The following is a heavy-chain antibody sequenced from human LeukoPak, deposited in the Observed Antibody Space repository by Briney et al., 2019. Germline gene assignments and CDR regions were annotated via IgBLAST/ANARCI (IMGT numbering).Heavy chain of an antibody. Sequence: SETLSLTCTVSGGSISSYYWSWIRQPPGKGLEWIGYIYYSGSTNYNPSLKSRVTISVDTSKNQFSLKLSSATAADTAVYYCARVGGGYATFDYWGQGTLVTVSS. V-gene: IGHV4-59*01. D-gene: IGHD5-12*01. CDR2: IYYSGST. CDR1: GGSISSYY. J-gene: IGHJ4*02. CDR3: ARVGGGYATFDY.